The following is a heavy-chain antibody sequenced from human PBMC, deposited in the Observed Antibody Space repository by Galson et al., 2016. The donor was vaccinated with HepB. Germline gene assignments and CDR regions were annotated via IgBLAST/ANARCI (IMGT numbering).Heavy chain of an antibody. V-gene: IGHV3-23*01. CDR2: ISGSGDIT. CDR1: GFNFRGYW. Sequence: SLRLSCAASGFNFRGYWMSWVRQAPGKGLEWVSTISGSGDITYYADSVKGRFTISRDNSKNTAYLQMNSLAAGDTAVYYCARIPDSWGQGTLVIVSS. CDR3: ARIPDS. D-gene: IGHD2-21*01. J-gene: IGHJ4*02.